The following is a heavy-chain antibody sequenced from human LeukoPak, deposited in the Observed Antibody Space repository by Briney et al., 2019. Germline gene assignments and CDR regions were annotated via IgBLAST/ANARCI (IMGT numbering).Heavy chain of an antibody. V-gene: IGHV4-39*07. D-gene: IGHD3-10*01. J-gene: IGHJ4*02. CDR2: IYYSGST. CDR1: GGSISSSSYY. CDR3: AREYRIWVGSNLDY. Sequence: SETLSLTCTVSGGSISSSSYYWGWIRQPPGKGLEWIGSIYYSGSTYYNPSLKSRVTISVDTSKNQFSLKLSSVTAADTAVYYCAREYRIWVGSNLDYWGQGTLATVSS.